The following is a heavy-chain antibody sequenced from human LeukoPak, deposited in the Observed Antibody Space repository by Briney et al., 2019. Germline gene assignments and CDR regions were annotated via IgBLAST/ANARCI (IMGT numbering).Heavy chain of an antibody. D-gene: IGHD3-10*01. CDR1: GFTFDDYG. J-gene: IGHJ5*02. V-gene: IGHV3-20*04. Sequence: GGSLRLSCAASGFTFDDYGMSWVRQAPGKGLEWVSGINWNGGSTGYADSVKGRFTISRDNAKNSLYLQMNSLRAEDTALYYCARAVHYGSGSSYWFDPWGQGTLVTVSS. CDR3: ARAVHYGSGSSYWFDP. CDR2: INWNGGST.